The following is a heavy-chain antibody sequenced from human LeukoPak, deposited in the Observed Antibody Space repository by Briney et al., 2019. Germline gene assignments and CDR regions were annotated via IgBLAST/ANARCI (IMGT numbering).Heavy chain of an antibody. D-gene: IGHD7-27*01. J-gene: IGHJ5*02. Sequence: SQTLSLTCAISGXSVSSKSASWNWIRQSPSRGLESLRRTYYRSKWYNEYAVSVKSRITINPDTSKNQFSLQLNSVTPEDTAVYYCSRDPVWGSAWGQGTLVTVSS. CDR3: SRDPVWGSA. CDR2: TYYRSKWYN. CDR1: GXSVSSKSAS. V-gene: IGHV6-1*01.